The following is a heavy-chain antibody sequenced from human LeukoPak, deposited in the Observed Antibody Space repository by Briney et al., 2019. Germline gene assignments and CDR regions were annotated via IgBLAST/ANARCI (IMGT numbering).Heavy chain of an antibody. D-gene: IGHD6-19*01. Sequence: PGGSLRLSCAASGFTFSSYIMNWVRQAPGKGLEWVSSISSSSSYIYYADSVKGRFTISRDNAKNSLYLQMNSLRAEDTAVYYCASSLGVAVAGIDYWGQGTLVTVSS. CDR3: ASSLGVAVAGIDY. J-gene: IGHJ4*02. CDR2: ISSSSSYI. V-gene: IGHV3-21*01. CDR1: GFTFSSYI.